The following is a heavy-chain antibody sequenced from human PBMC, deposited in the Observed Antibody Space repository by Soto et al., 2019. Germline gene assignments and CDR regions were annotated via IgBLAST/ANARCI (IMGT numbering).Heavy chain of an antibody. J-gene: IGHJ1*01. CDR3: AREDESSGYAGTFHH. CDR1: GFTFSNYV. CDR2: ISHDGNNK. Sequence: QVQLVESGGGVVQPGTSLRLSCAASGFTFSNYVIHWVRQAPGQGLEWVALISHDGNNKQYGDSVTGRFTISRDNSKITLSLQMDTLRAEDTAVYYCAREDESSGYAGTFHHWGQGTQVTVSS. V-gene: IGHV3-30-3*01. D-gene: IGHD3-22*01.